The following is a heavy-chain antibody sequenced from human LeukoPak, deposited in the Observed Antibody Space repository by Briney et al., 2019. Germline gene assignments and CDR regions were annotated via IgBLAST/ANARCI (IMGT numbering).Heavy chain of an antibody. CDR2: LSYNRGYI. CDR1: GFRFDDYA. V-gene: IGHV3-9*01. D-gene: IGHD6-13*01. J-gene: IGHJ4*02. CDR3: ARAGLYSSSPGDY. Sequence: GGSLRLSCEASGFRFDDYAMHWVRQAPGKGLEWVSGLSYNRGYIGYADSVKGRFTISRDNAKNSLYLQMNSLRAEDTAVYYCARAGLYSSSPGDYWGQGTLVTVSS.